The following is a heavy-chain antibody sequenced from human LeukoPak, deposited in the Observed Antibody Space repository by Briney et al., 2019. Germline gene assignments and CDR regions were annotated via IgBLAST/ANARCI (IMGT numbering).Heavy chain of an antibody. CDR3: ARDQYDTWSRRGNFDS. CDR1: GFSFGKYW. J-gene: IGHJ4*02. CDR2: IKLDGSEK. V-gene: IGHV3-7*03. D-gene: IGHD3/OR15-3a*01. Sequence: GGSLRLSCVASGFSFGKYWMSWVRQAPGKGLEWVANIKLDGSEKNYVDSVKGRFTISRGNTKNSLYLQMNSLRAEDTAVFYCARDQYDTWSRRGNFDSWGQGTLVIVSS.